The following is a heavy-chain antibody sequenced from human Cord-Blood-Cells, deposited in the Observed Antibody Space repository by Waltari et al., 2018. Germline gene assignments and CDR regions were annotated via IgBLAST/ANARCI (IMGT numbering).Heavy chain of an antibody. J-gene: IGHJ5*02. CDR1: GGSISSYY. CDR3: ARADSKSGSYLFDP. CDR2: IYTSGST. D-gene: IGHD1-26*01. Sequence: QVQLQESGPGLVKPSETLSLTCTVSGGSISSYYWSWIRQPAGKGLEWIGRIYTSGSTNYNPSLKSRVTMSVDTSKNQFSLKLSAVTAADTAVYYCARADSKSGSYLFDPWGQGTLVTVSS. V-gene: IGHV4-4*07.